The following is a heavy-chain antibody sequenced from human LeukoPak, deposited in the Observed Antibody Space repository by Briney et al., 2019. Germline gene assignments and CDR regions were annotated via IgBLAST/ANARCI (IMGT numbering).Heavy chain of an antibody. D-gene: IGHD1-26*01. CDR1: GFTFSSFS. Sequence: GGSLRLSCAASGFTFSSFSMNWVRQAPGKGLEWVSSISSSSSYIYYADSVKGQFTISRDNAKNSLYLQMDSLRAEDTAVYYCAREYIGFDYWGQGTLVTVSS. CDR3: AREYIGFDY. CDR2: ISSSSSYI. J-gene: IGHJ4*02. V-gene: IGHV3-21*01.